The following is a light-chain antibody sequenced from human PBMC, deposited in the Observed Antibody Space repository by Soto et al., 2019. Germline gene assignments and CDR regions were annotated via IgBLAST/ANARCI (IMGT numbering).Light chain of an antibody. CDR1: SSDVGGYNY. V-gene: IGLV2-11*01. CDR2: DVS. J-gene: IGLJ2*01. CDR3: CSYAGSSTLV. Sequence: QSVLTQPRSVSGSPGQSVTISCTGTSSDVGGYNYVSWYQQHPGKAPKLMIHDVSKRPSGVPDRFSGSKSGNTASLTISGLQAEDEADYYCCSYAGSSTLVFGGGTKLTVL.